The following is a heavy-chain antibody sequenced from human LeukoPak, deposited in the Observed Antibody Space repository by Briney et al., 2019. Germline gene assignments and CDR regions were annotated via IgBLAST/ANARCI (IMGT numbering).Heavy chain of an antibody. D-gene: IGHD3-10*01. Sequence: PSETLSLTCAVYGGSFSGYYWSWIRQPPGKGLEWIGEINHSGSTNYNPSLKSRVTISVDTSKNQFSLKLSSVTAADTAVYYCARGGNGVQGVIDYWGQGTLVTVSS. CDR2: INHSGST. CDR1: GGSFSGYY. V-gene: IGHV4-34*01. J-gene: IGHJ4*02. CDR3: ARGGNGVQGVIDY.